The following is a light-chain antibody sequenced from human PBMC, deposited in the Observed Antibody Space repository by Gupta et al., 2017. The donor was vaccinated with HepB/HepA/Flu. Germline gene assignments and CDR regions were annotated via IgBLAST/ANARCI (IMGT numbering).Light chain of an antibody. V-gene: IGLV1-51*02. J-gene: IGLJ3*02. CDR1: SSNIGNNY. Sequence: QSVLPQPPSVSAAPGQTVTISCSGSSSNIGNNYVSWYQQLPGTAPKLLIYENNKRPSGIPDRFSGSKSGTSATLGITGLQTGDEADYYCGTWDSSLSAGGVFGGGTKLTVL. CDR2: ENN. CDR3: GTWDSSLSAGGV.